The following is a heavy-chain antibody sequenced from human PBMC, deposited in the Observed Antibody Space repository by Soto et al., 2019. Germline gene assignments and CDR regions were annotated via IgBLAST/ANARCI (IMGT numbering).Heavy chain of an antibody. CDR2: INPNSGVT. CDR3: ARESGGATATLDYYYFYMDV. Sequence: QVQLVQSGAEVKKPGASVTVSCRASGDTFTGYYMHWVRQAPGQGLEWMGWINPNSGVTKYAQKFHGWVTMTRDTSIRTVYMELSRLRSDDTAVYYCARESGGATATLDYYYFYMDVWGTGTTVTVSS. J-gene: IGHJ6*03. V-gene: IGHV1-2*04. D-gene: IGHD5-12*01. CDR1: GDTFTGYY.